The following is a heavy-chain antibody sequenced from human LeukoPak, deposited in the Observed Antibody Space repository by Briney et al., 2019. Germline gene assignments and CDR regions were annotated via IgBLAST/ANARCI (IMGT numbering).Heavy chain of an antibody. CDR2: INHSGST. V-gene: IGHV4-39*07. CDR3: ARGSRGTGYWFDP. CDR1: GGSISSSTYY. Sequence: SETLSLTCTVSGGSISSSTYYWGWIRQPPGKGLEWIGEINHSGSTNYNPSLKSRVTISVDTSKNQFSLRLTSVTAADTAVYFCARGSRGTGYWFDPWGQGTLVTVSS. D-gene: IGHD1-26*01. J-gene: IGHJ5*02.